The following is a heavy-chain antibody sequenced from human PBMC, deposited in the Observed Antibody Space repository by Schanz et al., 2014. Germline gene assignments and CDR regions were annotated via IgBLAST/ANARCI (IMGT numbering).Heavy chain of an antibody. J-gene: IGHJ5*01. Sequence: EVQLLESGGGLVQPGGSLRLSCAASGFTFSSYAMSWVRQAPGKGLEWVSAISGSGGDTYYADSVKGRFTISRDNSKNTLYLQMNSLRAEDTAVYYCAKDFTGSGIFFNSWGQGTLVSVSS. D-gene: IGHD3-10*01. CDR1: GFTFSSYA. V-gene: IGHV3-23*01. CDR3: AKDFTGSGIFFNS. CDR2: ISGSGGDT.